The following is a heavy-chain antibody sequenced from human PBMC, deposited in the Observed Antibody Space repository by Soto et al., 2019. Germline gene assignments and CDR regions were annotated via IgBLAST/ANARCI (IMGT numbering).Heavy chain of an antibody. CDR2: IKSKTDGGTT. V-gene: IGHV3-15*07. Sequence: EVQLVESGGGLVKPGGSLRLSCAASGFTFSNAWMNWVRQAPGKGLEWVGRIKSKTDGGTTDYAAPVKGRFTISRDDSKNKLYLQMNSLKTADTAVYYCTTWRAAAGNYYYGMDVCVHGTTVTVSS. CDR3: TTWRAAAGNYYYGMDV. J-gene: IGHJ6*02. D-gene: IGHD6-13*01. CDR1: GFTFSNAW.